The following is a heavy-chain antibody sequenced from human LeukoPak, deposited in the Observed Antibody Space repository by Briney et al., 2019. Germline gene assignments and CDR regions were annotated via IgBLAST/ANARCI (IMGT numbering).Heavy chain of an antibody. Sequence: PSQTLSLTCTVSGGSISSGDYYWSWIRQPPGKGLECIGYIYYSGSTYYNPSLKSRITISVDTSKNQFSLKLSSVTAADTAVYYCATSPYYYGSGSYYKGSYWGQGTLVTVSS. V-gene: IGHV4-30-4*01. D-gene: IGHD3-10*01. J-gene: IGHJ4*02. CDR1: GGSISSGDYY. CDR3: ATSPYYYGSGSYYKGSY. CDR2: IYYSGST.